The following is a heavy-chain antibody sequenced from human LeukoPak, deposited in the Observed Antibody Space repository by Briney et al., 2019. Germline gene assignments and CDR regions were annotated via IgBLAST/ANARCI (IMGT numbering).Heavy chain of an antibody. D-gene: IGHD6-19*01. CDR2: TYTSGST. J-gene: IGHJ1*01. CDR1: GGSISSGSYY. Sequence: SETLSLTCTVSGGSISSGSYYWSWIRQPAGKGLEWIGRTYTSGSTNYNPSLKSRVTISVDTSKNQFSLKLSSVTAADTAVYYCARESSGWYGKYFQHWGQGTLVTVSS. V-gene: IGHV4-61*02. CDR3: ARESSGWYGKYFQH.